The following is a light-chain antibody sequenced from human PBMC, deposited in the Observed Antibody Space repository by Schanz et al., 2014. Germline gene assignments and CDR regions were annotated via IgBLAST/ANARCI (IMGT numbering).Light chain of an antibody. CDR3: SSYTSSSTLGV. Sequence: QSALTQPASVSGSPGQSITISCTGTSSDVGGYNYVSWYQQHPGKAPKLMIYDVSNRPSGVSNRFSGSKSDNTASLTISGLQAEDEADYYCSSYTSSSTLGVFGGGTKLTVL. CDR2: DVS. CDR1: SSDVGGYNY. J-gene: IGLJ3*02. V-gene: IGLV2-14*01.